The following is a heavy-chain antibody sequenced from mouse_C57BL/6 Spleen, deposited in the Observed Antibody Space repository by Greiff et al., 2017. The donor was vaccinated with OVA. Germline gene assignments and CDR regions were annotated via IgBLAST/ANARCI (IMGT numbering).Heavy chain of an antibody. CDR3: AKALLPRKDYAMDY. J-gene: IGHJ4*01. V-gene: IGHV1-69*01. D-gene: IGHD1-1*01. CDR1: GYTFTSYW. Sequence: VQLQQPGAELVMPGASVKLSCKASGYTFTSYWMHWVKQRPGQGLEWIGEIDPSDSYTNYNQKFKGKSTLTVDKSSSTAYMQLSSLTSEDSAVYYCAKALLPRKDYAMDYWGQGTSVTVSS. CDR2: IDPSDSYT.